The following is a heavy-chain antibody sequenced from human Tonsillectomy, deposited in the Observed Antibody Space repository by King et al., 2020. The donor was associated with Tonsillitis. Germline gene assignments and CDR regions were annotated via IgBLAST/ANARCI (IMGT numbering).Heavy chain of an antibody. CDR2: ISGNGGST. J-gene: IGHJ4*02. V-gene: IGHV3-23*04. CDR1: GFTFSSNA. CDR3: ARKLHKKPAYSTGWYDDY. D-gene: IGHD6-19*01. Sequence: EVQLVESGGGFVQPGGSLRLSCVASGFTFSSNAMSWVRQTPGKGLEWVSTISGNGGSTYYADSVKGRFTISRDNSKNTLYLQMNSLRAEDTAVYFCARKLHKKPAYSTGWYDDYWGQGTLVTVSS.